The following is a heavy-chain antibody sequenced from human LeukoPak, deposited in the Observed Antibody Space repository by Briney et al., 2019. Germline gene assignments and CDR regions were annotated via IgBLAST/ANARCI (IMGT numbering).Heavy chain of an antibody. D-gene: IGHD7-27*01. J-gene: IGHJ2*01. Sequence: PGGSLRLSCSASGFTFSSSAMHWVRQAPGKGLGYVSAISSNGGNTFYADSVKGRFTISRANSKNTLYLQMSSLRVEDTAVYYCVKDASGARVKWYFDLWGRGTLVTVSS. CDR3: VKDASGARVKWYFDL. CDR2: ISSNGGNT. CDR1: GFTFSSSA. V-gene: IGHV3-64D*09.